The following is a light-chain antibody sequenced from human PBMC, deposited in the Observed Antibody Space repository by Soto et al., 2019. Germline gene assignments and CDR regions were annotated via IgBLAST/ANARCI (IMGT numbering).Light chain of an antibody. J-gene: IGLJ2*01. Sequence: QSALTQPPSASGSPGQSVTISCTGTSSDVGGYNYVSWYQQHPGKAPKLMIYEVSKRPSGVPDRFSGSKSGNTAYLTISGLQPEDESNYYCSSYTSSGTLVIFGGGTKLTVL. CDR1: SSDVGGYNY. CDR2: EVS. CDR3: SSYTSSGTLVI. V-gene: IGLV2-8*01.